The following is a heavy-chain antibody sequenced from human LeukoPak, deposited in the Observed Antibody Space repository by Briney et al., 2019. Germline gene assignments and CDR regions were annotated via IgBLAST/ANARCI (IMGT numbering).Heavy chain of an antibody. D-gene: IGHD5-18*01. CDR3: ARGYTYGPPVEY. CDR1: GGSISNYC. Sequence: SETLSLTCTVSGGSISNYCWSWIRQPPGKGLEWIGYICYSGSTNYNPSLKSRVTISVDTSKNQFSRKLSSVTAADTAVYYCARGYTYGPPVEYWGQGTLVTVSS. J-gene: IGHJ4*02. V-gene: IGHV4-59*01. CDR2: ICYSGST.